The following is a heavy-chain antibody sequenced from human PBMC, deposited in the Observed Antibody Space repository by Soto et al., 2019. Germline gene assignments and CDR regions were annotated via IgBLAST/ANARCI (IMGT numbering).Heavy chain of an antibody. CDR3: AREHGDRPVKGDILTGHFDY. J-gene: IGHJ4*02. Sequence: RLSCAASGFTFSIYAMHWVRQAPGKGLEWVAVISYDGSNKYYADSVKGRFTISRDNSKNTLYLQMNSLRAEDTAVYYCAREHGDRPVKGDILTGHFDYCGQGTMVTVYS. CDR1: GFTFSIYA. D-gene: IGHD3-9*01. CDR2: ISYDGSNK. V-gene: IGHV3-30-3*01.